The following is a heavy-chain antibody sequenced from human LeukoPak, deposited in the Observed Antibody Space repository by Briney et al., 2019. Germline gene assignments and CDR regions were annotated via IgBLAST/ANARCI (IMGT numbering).Heavy chain of an antibody. V-gene: IGHV3-48*04. J-gene: IGHJ4*02. CDR1: GLTFSSYT. CDR3: AKAVIFSWQYDY. D-gene: IGHD2-21*01. CDR2: IDLSGSTL. Sequence: GGSLRLSCAASGLTFSSYTMNWVRQAPGKGLEWVSYIDLSGSTLYYLDSVKGRFTISRDNAKNSLYLQMNSLRAEDTAVYYCAKAVIFSWQYDYWGRGTLVTVSS.